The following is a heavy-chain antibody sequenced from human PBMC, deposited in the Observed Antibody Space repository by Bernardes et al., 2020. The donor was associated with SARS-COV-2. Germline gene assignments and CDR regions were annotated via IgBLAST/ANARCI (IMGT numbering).Heavy chain of an antibody. J-gene: IGHJ6*02. CDR1: GYTFTSYA. CDR3: ARLGLHCSSTSCYGYYYGMDV. Sequence: ASVKVSCKASGYTFTSYAMHWVRQAPGQRLEWMGWINAGNGNTKYSQKFQGRVTITRDTSASTAYMELSSLRSEDTAVYYCARLGLHCSSTSCYGYYYGMDVWGQGTTVTVSS. V-gene: IGHV1-3*01. D-gene: IGHD2-2*01. CDR2: INAGNGNT.